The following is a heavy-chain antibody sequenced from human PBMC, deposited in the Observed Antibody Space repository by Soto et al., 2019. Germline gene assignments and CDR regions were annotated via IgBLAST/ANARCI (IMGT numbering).Heavy chain of an antibody. CDR2: ISYNGIDK. D-gene: IGHD5-12*01. CDR1: GFTFTNHG. CDR3: ASGDGRNGHDTRFHY. V-gene: IGHV3-30*03. Sequence: QMQLVESGGGVVQPGMSLRLSCAVSGFTFTNHGIHWVRQAPGKGLEWVADISYNGIDKWYGDSVKGRVTISRDNSGDTAYLQMNVLRPEDTAVYYCASGDGRNGHDTRFHYWGQGTLVTVSS. J-gene: IGHJ4*02.